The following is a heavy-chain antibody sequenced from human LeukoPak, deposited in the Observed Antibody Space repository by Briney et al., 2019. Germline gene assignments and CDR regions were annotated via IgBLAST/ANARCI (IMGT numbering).Heavy chain of an antibody. V-gene: IGHV4-4*07. D-gene: IGHD4-17*01. CDR2: IYISGSP. CDR3: ARDYGDYVFDY. Sequence: SETLSLTCTVSGGSISSHDWTWIRQPAGKGLEWIGRIYISGSPNYNPSLKSRVTISVDTSKNQFSLKLSSVTAADTAVYYCARDYGDYVFDYWGQGTLVTVSS. CDR1: GGSISSHD. J-gene: IGHJ4*02.